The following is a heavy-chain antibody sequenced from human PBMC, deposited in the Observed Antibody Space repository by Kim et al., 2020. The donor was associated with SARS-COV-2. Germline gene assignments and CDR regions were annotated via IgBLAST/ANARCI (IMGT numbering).Heavy chain of an antibody. CDR3: AKALLVGATAGGRGRDY. V-gene: IGHV3-23*01. D-gene: IGHD1-26*01. CDR2: ISGSGGST. CDR1: GFTFSSYA. J-gene: IGHJ4*02. Sequence: GGSLRLSCAASGFTFSSYAMSWVRQAPGKGLEWVSAISGSGGSTYYADSVKGRFTISRDNSKNTLYLQMNSLRAEDTAVYYCAKALLVGATAGGRGRDYWGQGTLVTVSS.